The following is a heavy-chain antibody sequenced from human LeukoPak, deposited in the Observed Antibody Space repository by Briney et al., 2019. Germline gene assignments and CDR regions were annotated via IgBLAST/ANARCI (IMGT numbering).Heavy chain of an antibody. CDR3: AKRLWFGELFPSYWYFDL. J-gene: IGHJ2*01. V-gene: IGHV3-21*05. CDR1: GFTFSSYE. Sequence: GGSLRLSCAASGFTFSSYEMNWVRQAPGKGLEWVSYISSSSSYIYYADSVKGRFTISRDNAKNSLYLQMNSLRAEDTAVYYCAKRLWFGELFPSYWYFDLWGRGTLVTVSS. CDR2: ISSSSSYI. D-gene: IGHD3-10*01.